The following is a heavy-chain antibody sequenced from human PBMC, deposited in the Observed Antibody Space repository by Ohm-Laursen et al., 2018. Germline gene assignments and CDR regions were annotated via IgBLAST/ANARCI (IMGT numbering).Heavy chain of an antibody. Sequence: PTQTLTLTCTFSGFSLGTSGMYVSWILQPPGKALEWLARIDWDDDKYYSTSLKTRLTISKDTSKNQVVLTMTNMDPVDTATYYCARTRVGATTHLDYWGQGTLVTVSS. J-gene: IGHJ4*02. D-gene: IGHD1-26*01. CDR3: ARTRVGATTHLDY. CDR1: GFSLGTSGMY. CDR2: IDWDDDK. V-gene: IGHV2-70*11.